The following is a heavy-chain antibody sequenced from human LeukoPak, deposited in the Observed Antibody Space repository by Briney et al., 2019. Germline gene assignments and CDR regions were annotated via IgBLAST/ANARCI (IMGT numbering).Heavy chain of an antibody. CDR1: RGTFSSYA. D-gene: IGHD3-10*01. CDR3: ARGLRYYYGSGSYYNVGNGMDV. Sequence: AVQVSCKASRGTFSSYAISWVRQAPGQGLEWMGGIIPILGTANYAQKFQGRVTITADESTSTAYMELSSLRSEDTAVYYCARGLRYYYGSGSYYNVGNGMDVWGQGTTVTVSS. J-gene: IGHJ6*02. CDR2: IIPILGTA. V-gene: IGHV1-69*01.